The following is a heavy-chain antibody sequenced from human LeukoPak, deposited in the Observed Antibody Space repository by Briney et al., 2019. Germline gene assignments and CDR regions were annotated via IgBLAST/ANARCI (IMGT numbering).Heavy chain of an antibody. CDR3: ARNFQYFDLPDY. J-gene: IGHJ4*02. CDR1: GGSFSGYY. Sequence: SETLSLTCAVYGGSFSGYYWSWIRQPPGKGLEWIGEINHSGSTYYNPSLKSRVTISVDTSKNQFSLKLISVTAAHTAVYYCARNFQYFDLPDYWGQGTLVTVSS. CDR2: INHSGST. V-gene: IGHV4-34*01. D-gene: IGHD2/OR15-2a*01.